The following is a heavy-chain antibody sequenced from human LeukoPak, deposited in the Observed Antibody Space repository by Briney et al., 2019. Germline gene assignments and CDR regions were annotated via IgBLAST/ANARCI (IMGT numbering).Heavy chain of an antibody. J-gene: IGHJ4*02. V-gene: IGHV4-34*01. CDR1: GGSFSGYY. D-gene: IGHD4-17*01. CDR2: INHSGST. CDR3: ASRPTDDYGDYLGY. Sequence: SETLSLTCAVYGGSFSGYYWSWIRQPPGKGLEWIGEINHSGSTNYNPSLKSRVTISVDTSKNQFSLKLSSATAADTAVYYCASRPTDDYGDYLGYWGQGTLVTVSS.